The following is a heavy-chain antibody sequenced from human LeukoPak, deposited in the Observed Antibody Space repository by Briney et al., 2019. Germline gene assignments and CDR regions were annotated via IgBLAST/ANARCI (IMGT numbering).Heavy chain of an antibody. Sequence: SETLSLTCTVSGGSISSYYCSWIRQPAGKGLEWIGRIYTSGSTNYNPSLKSRVTMSVDTSKNQFSLKLSSVTAADTAVYYCARDLGYYDFWSGSNAFDIWGQGTMVTVSS. CDR1: GGSISSYY. V-gene: IGHV4-4*07. CDR3: ARDLGYYDFWSGSNAFDI. J-gene: IGHJ3*02. CDR2: IYTSGST. D-gene: IGHD3-3*01.